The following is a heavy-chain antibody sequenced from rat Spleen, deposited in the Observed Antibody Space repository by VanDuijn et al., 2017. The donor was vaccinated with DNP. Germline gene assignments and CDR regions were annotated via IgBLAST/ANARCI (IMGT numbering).Heavy chain of an antibody. CDR3: ARHRTIMPYYYAMDA. Sequence: EVQLVESGGGLVQPGRSLKLSCAVSGITFSDHNMAWVRQAPKKGLEWVATISYDGRETYYRDSVKGRFTISRDNAQSTLYLQMDSLRSEDTATYYCARHRTIMPYYYAMDAWGQGASVTVSS. D-gene: IGHD3-8*01. CDR1: GITFSDHN. J-gene: IGHJ4*01. V-gene: IGHV5-7*01. CDR2: ISYDGRET.